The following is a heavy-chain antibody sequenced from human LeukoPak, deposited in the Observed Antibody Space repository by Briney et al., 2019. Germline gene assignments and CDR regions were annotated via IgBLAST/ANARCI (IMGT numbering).Heavy chain of an antibody. CDR2: IYYSGST. Sequence: PSETLSLTCTVSGGSISSYYWSWIRQPPGKGLEWIGYIYYSGSTNYNPSLKSRVTISVDTSKNQFSLKLSSVTAADTAVYYCARDSSGISSSWYPHDYWGQGTLVTVSS. V-gene: IGHV4-59*12. CDR1: GGSISSYY. CDR3: ARDSSGISSSWYPHDY. J-gene: IGHJ4*02. D-gene: IGHD6-13*01.